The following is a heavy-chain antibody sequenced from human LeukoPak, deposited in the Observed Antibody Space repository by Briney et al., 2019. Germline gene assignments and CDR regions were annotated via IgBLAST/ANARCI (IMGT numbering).Heavy chain of an antibody. V-gene: IGHV3-33*06. CDR2: IWYDGSYT. D-gene: IGHD1-26*01. J-gene: IGHJ4*02. CDR3: AKPTSGDGSFLIDY. Sequence: GGSLRLSCAASGFTFSSYGMHWVRRAPGKGLEWVAVIWYDGSYTYYAESVKGRFTISRDNSRNTLYLQMSSLRAEDTAVYYCAKPTSGDGSFLIDYWGQGTLVTVSS. CDR1: GFTFSSYG.